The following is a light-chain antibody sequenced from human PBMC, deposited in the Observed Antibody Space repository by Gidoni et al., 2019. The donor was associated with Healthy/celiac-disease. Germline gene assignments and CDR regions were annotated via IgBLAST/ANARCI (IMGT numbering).Light chain of an antibody. CDR2: DTS. CDR3: LLSYSGATGV. J-gene: IGLJ2*01. CDR1: TGAVTSGHY. Sequence: QAVVTQEPSLTVSPGGTVTLTCGSSTGAVTSGHYPYWFQQKPGQAPRTLLYDTSHKHSWTPARFSGSLLGGKAALTLSGAQPEDEAEYYCLLSYSGATGVFGGGTKLTVL. V-gene: IGLV7-46*01.